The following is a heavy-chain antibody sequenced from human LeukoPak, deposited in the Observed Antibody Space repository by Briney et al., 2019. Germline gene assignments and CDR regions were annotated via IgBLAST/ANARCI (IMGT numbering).Heavy chain of an antibody. J-gene: IGHJ4*02. V-gene: IGHV3-30-3*01. CDR1: GFTFSSYA. Sequence: GRSLRLSCAASGFTFSSYAMPWVRQTPGKGLEWVAVISYDGSNKYYADSVKGRFTISRDNSKNTLYLQMNSLRAEDTAVYYCARPFSGSYSFDYWGQGTLVTVSS. CDR3: ARPFSGSYSFDY. D-gene: IGHD1-26*01. CDR2: ISYDGSNK.